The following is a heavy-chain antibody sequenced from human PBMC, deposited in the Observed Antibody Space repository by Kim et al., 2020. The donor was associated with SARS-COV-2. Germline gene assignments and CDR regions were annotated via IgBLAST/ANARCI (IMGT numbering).Heavy chain of an antibody. D-gene: IGHD1-26*01. V-gene: IGHV3-74*01. CDR2: IRGSGTDT. Sequence: GGSLRLSCVGSGFNFIDHWIHWVRQAPGKGLVWVSRIRGSGTDTDYADSVKGRFTISRDTAKNTVYLQMHSLRVDDTAVYYCARHSYSGSPGDDYWGQGALVTGSS. J-gene: IGHJ4*02. CDR3: ARHSYSGSPGDDY. CDR1: GFNFIDHW.